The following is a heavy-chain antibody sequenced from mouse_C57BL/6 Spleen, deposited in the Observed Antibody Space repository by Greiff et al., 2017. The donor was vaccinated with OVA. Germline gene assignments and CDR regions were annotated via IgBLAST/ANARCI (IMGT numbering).Heavy chain of an antibody. V-gene: IGHV3-6*01. Sequence: EVKLMESGPGLVKPSQSLSLTCSVTGYSITSGYYWNWIRQFPGNKLEWMGYISYDGSNNYNPSLKNRISITRDTSKNQFFLKLNSVTTEDTATYYCARVDGYGYAMDYWGQGTSVTVSS. CDR3: ARVDGYGYAMDY. CDR2: ISYDGSN. J-gene: IGHJ4*01. CDR1: GYSITSGYY. D-gene: IGHD2-3*01.